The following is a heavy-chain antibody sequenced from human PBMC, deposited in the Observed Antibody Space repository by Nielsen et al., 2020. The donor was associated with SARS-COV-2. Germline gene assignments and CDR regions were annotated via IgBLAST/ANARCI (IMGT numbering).Heavy chain of an antibody. D-gene: IGHD1-26*01. Sequence: GESLKISCAASGFTFSSYSMNWVRQAPGKGLEWVSYISSSSSTIYYADSVKGRFTISRDNAKNSLYLQMNSLRAEDTAVYYCARVPPGGSYYSSEPPDYWGQGTLVTVSS. J-gene: IGHJ4*02. V-gene: IGHV3-48*01. CDR3: ARVPPGGSYYSSEPPDY. CDR2: ISSSSSTI. CDR1: GFTFSSYS.